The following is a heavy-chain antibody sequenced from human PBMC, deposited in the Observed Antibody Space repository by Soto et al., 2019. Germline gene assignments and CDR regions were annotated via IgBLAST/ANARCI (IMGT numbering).Heavy chain of an antibody. CDR2: VYHSGST. D-gene: IGHD6-6*01. V-gene: IGHV4-59*01. CDR3: TSSYSTSSSPDY. CDR1: GGSMRNYY. J-gene: IGHJ4*02. Sequence: SETLSLTCSVSGGSMRNYYWNWIRQPPGRGLKWIGYVYHSGSTNYNPSLKSRVSMSVDVSRNHFSLTLHSVTAADTAVYFCTSSYSTSSSPDYWGQGXLVTVSS.